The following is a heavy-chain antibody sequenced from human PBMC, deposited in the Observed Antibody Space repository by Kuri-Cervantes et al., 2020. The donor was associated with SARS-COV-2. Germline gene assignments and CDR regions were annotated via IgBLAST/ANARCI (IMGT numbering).Heavy chain of an antibody. V-gene: IGHV3-30*18. Sequence: GGSLRLSCAASGFTFSSYSMNWVRQAPGKGLEWVAVISYDGSNKYYADSVKGRFTISRDNSKNTLYLQMNSLRAEDTAVYYCAKGEYSSSLGWFDPWGQGTLVTVSS. CDR3: AKGEYSSSLGWFDP. J-gene: IGHJ5*02. CDR2: ISYDGSNK. D-gene: IGHD6-6*01. CDR1: GFTFSSYS.